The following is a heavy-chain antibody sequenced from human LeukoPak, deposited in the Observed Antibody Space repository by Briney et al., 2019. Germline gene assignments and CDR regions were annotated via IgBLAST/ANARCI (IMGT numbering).Heavy chain of an antibody. Sequence: PGGSLRLSCAASVFTFSSYEMNWVRQAPGKGLEWVSYISSSGSTIYYADSVKGRFTISRDNSKNTLYLQMNSLRAEDTAVYYSAKDRLQDTSGYWVDYWGQGTLVTVSS. CDR2: ISSSGSTI. V-gene: IGHV3-48*03. CDR3: AKDRLQDTSGYWVDY. CDR1: VFTFSSYE. D-gene: IGHD3-22*01. J-gene: IGHJ4*02.